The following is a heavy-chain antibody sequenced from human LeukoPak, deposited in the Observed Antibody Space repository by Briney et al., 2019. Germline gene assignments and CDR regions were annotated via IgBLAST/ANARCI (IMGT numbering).Heavy chain of an antibody. CDR2: INPNSGGT. Sequence: ASVKVSCKASGYTFTGYYMHWVRQAPRQGLEWMGRINPNSGGTNYAQKFQGRVTMTRDTSISTAYMELSRLRSDDTAVYYCARGDSRGDYYYYYMDVWGKGTTVTVSS. D-gene: IGHD2-21*02. J-gene: IGHJ6*03. V-gene: IGHV1-2*06. CDR3: ARGDSRGDYYYYYMDV. CDR1: GYTFTGYY.